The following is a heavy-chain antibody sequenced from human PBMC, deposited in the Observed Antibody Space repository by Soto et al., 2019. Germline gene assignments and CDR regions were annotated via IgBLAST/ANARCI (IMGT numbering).Heavy chain of an antibody. CDR2: SIPTFGTA. CDR1: GGTFSDYA. Sequence: QVQLVQSGAEVKKPGSSVKVSCKASGGTFSDYAINWVRQAPGQGLEWMGGSIPTFGTASYAQKFQGRVTITADESTNTAYRERGNLRSEDRAVYSGGRGRGLGAPYGGFAPGGQGTLVPVSS. J-gene: IGHJ5*02. CDR3: GRGRGLGAPYGGFAP. V-gene: IGHV1-69*01. D-gene: IGHD7-27*01.